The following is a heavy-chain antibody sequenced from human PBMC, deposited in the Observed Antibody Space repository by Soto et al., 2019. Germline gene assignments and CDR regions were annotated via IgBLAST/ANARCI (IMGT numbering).Heavy chain of an antibody. D-gene: IGHD6-6*01. CDR2: IYPGDSDT. Sequence: GESLKISCKGSGYSFTSYWIGWVRQMPGKGLEWMGIIYPGDSDTRYSPSFQGQVTISADKSISTAYLQWSSLKASDTAMYYCARHVYSSSPSYYYYYMDVWGQGTTVTVSS. V-gene: IGHV5-51*01. CDR1: GYSFTSYW. CDR3: ARHVYSSSPSYYYYYMDV. J-gene: IGHJ6*03.